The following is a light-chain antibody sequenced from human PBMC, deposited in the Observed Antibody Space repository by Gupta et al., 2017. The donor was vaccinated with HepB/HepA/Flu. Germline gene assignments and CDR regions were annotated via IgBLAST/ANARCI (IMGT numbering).Light chain of an antibody. CDR2: TNN. Sequence: QSVLTQPPSASGTPGQRVTISCSGSSSNIGSHPVTWHQQFPGRAPRLLIYTNNQRPAGVPDRISGSKSGTSASLAIHVLQSEDEADYYCAAWDDSLNGWVFGGGTKLTVL. CDR3: AAWDDSLNGWV. J-gene: IGLJ3*02. V-gene: IGLV1-44*01. CDR1: SSNIGSHP.